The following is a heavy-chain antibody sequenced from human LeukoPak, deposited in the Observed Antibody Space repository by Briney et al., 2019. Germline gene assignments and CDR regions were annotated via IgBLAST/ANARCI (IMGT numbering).Heavy chain of an antibody. CDR3: ARAPFSFRGTFDP. D-gene: IGHD1-14*01. Sequence: SVKVSCKASGGTFSSYAISWVRQAPGQGLEWMGRIIPTLGIANYAQKFQGRVTITADKSTSTAYMELSSLRSEDTAVYYCARAPFSFRGTFDPWGQGTLVTVSS. CDR2: IIPTLGIA. CDR1: GGTFSSYA. J-gene: IGHJ5*02. V-gene: IGHV1-69*04.